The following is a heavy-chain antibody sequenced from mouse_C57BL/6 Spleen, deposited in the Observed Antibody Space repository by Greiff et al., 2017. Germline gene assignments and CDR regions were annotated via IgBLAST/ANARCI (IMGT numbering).Heavy chain of an antibody. J-gene: IGHJ2*01. Sequence: QVQLQQPGAELVKPGASVKMSCKASGYTFTSYWITWVKQRPGQGLEWIGDIYPGSGSTNYNEKFKSKATLTVDTSSSTAYMQLSSLTSEDSAVYYCARLYDYAAYFDYWGQGTTLTVSS. V-gene: IGHV1-55*01. D-gene: IGHD2-4*01. CDR1: GYTFTSYW. CDR2: IYPGSGST. CDR3: ARLYDYAAYFDY.